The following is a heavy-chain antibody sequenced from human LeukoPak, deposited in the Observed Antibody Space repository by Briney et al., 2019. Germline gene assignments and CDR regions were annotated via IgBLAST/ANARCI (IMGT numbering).Heavy chain of an antibody. CDR1: GFTFSSYG. CDR3: AKDQDSGSLGVDYYFDY. D-gene: IGHD1-26*01. V-gene: IGHV3-30*02. Sequence: PGGSLRLSCAVSGFTFSSYGMHWVRQAPGKGLEWVAFIRYGGSNKYYADSVKGRFTISSDNSKNALYPQMNSLRAGDTAVYYCAKDQDSGSLGVDYYFDYWGQGTLVTVSS. J-gene: IGHJ4*02. CDR2: IRYGGSNK.